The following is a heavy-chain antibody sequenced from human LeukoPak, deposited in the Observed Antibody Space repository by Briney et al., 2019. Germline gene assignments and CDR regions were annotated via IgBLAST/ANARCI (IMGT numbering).Heavy chain of an antibody. J-gene: IGHJ6*03. V-gene: IGHV3-11*04. CDR2: ISSSGSTI. Sequence: GGSLRLSCAAPGFTFSDYYMSWIRQAPGKGLEWVSYISSSGSTIYYADSVKGRFTISRDNAKNSLYLQMNSLRAEDTAVYYCARTYSRMVIPLHYYMDVWGKGTTVTVSS. CDR1: GFTFSDYY. D-gene: IGHD3-22*01. CDR3: ARTYSRMVIPLHYYMDV.